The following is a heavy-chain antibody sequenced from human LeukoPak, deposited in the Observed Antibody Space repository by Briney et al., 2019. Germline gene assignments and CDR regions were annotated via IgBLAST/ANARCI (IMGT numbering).Heavy chain of an antibody. CDR3: ARAGAVPWYYWFDP. Sequence: SETLSLTCAVSGGSTSSGGYSWSWIRQPPGKGLEWIGYIYHSGSTYYNPSLKSRVTISVDRSKNQFSLKLSSVTAADTAVYYCARAGAVPWYYWFDPWGQGTLVTVSS. J-gene: IGHJ5*02. D-gene: IGHD3-16*01. CDR1: GGSTSSGGYS. CDR2: IYHSGST. V-gene: IGHV4-30-2*01.